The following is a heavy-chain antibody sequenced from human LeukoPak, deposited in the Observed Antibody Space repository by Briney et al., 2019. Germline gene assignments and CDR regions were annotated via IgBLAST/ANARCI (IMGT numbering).Heavy chain of an antibody. CDR1: GGSITSDY. Sequence: SETLSLTWPVAGGSITSDYWSWVRQPPGKGLECIGYISYSGSTNSNPSLKSRVTISVDTSKNQFSLKLSSVTAADTAVYYCARGDTTPLYYFGYWGQGTLVTVSS. J-gene: IGHJ4*02. V-gene: IGHV4-59*01. CDR2: ISYSGST. CDR3: ARGDTTPLYYFGY. D-gene: IGHD2-15*01.